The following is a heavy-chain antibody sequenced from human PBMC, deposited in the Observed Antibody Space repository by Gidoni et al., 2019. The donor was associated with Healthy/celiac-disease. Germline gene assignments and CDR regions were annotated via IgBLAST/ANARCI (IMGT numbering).Heavy chain of an antibody. Sequence: QVQLVESGGGVVQPGRSLRLSCAASGFTFSSSGMHWVRQAPGKGLEWVAVRSDDGSNKYYADSVKGRFTISRDNSKNTLYLQMNSLRAEDTAVYYCARGGYYDSSGYYDDAFDIWGQGTMVTVSS. CDR2: RSDDGSNK. CDR1: GFTFSSSG. D-gene: IGHD3-22*01. CDR3: ARGGYYDSSGYYDDAFDI. V-gene: IGHV3-30*03. J-gene: IGHJ3*02.